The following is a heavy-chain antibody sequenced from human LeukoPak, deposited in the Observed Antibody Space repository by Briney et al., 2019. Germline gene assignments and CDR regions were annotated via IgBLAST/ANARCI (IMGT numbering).Heavy chain of an antibody. Sequence: PSETLSLTCTVSGGSISSGSYYWSWIRQPAGKGLEWIGRIYTSGSTNYNPSLKSRVTISVDTSKNQFSLKLSSVTAADTAVYYCARDSWPADYGDYRYGHWFDPWGQGTLVTVSS. CDR3: ARDSWPADYGDYRYGHWFDP. V-gene: IGHV4-61*02. D-gene: IGHD4-17*01. CDR1: GGSISSGSYY. CDR2: IYTSGST. J-gene: IGHJ5*02.